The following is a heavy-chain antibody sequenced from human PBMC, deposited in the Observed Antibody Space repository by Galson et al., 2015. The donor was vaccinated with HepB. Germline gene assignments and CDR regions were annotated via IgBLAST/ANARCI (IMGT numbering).Heavy chain of an antibody. Sequence: SVKVSCKSSGYIFTGYYMHWVRQAPGQGLEWMGWINPNSGGTNYAQKFQGRVTMTRDTYISTAYLELSRLRSDDTAVYYCAREGMEGGGLDYWGQGTLVTVSS. CDR3: AREGMEGGGLDY. CDR2: INPNSGGT. D-gene: IGHD3-16*01. CDR1: GYIFTGYY. J-gene: IGHJ4*02. V-gene: IGHV1-2*02.